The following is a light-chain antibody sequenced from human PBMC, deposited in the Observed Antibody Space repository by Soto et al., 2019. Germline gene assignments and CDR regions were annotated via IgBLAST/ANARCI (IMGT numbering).Light chain of an antibody. CDR2: DAS. CDR3: QQRSNWPST. V-gene: IGKV3-11*01. CDR1: QSVGRNY. J-gene: IGKJ5*01. Sequence: VVLTNSPGTLSFSKWYRSTLSFSSSQSVGRNYLAWYQQKPGQAPRLLIYDASNRATGIPARFSGSGSGTDFTLIISSLGPEDFAVYYCQQRSNWPSTSGQGTRLEI.